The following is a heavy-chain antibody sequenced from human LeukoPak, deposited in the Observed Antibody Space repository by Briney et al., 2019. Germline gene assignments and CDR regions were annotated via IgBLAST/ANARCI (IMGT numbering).Heavy chain of an antibody. CDR3: ARDVDTAMVLNY. V-gene: IGHV1-46*01. Sequence: ASVNVSCKASGYTFTNYHMHWVRPAPGQGLEWMGIINPSGGSRSYAQKFQGRVTMTRDTSTSTVYMELSSLRSDDTAVYYCARDVDTAMVLNYWGQGTLVTVSS. CDR1: GYTFTNYH. J-gene: IGHJ4*02. D-gene: IGHD5-18*01. CDR2: INPSGGSR.